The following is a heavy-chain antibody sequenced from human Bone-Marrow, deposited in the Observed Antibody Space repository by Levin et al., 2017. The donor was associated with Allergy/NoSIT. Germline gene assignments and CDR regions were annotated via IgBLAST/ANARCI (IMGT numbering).Heavy chain of an antibody. D-gene: IGHD3-9*01. CDR3: ASTLYDILSGRYGLEV. CDR1: GFTFSTFW. CDR2: IDDGGTNT. Sequence: GESLKISCAASGFTFSTFWMHWVRQVPGKGLGWVSSIDDGGTNTKYADSVKGRFTISRDNAKNTVYLEMNSLRVGDTAVYYCASTLYDILSGRYGLEVWGQGTTVIVSS. J-gene: IGHJ6*02. V-gene: IGHV3-74*01.